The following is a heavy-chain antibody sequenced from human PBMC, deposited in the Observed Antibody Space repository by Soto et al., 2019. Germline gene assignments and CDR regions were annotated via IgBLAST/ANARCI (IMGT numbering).Heavy chain of an antibody. CDR3: ASRHCSGGSCYNPSFDS. CDR1: GASLSSISYY. Sequence: SETLSLTCTVSGASLSSISYYWGWIRQPPGKGLEWVGSIFFTGNIYYNPSLKSRVTISVDTSRNQFSLMVNSVTAADTAVYYCASRHCSGGSCYNPSFDSWDQGALVTVSS. V-gene: IGHV4-39*01. D-gene: IGHD2-15*01. J-gene: IGHJ4*02. CDR2: IFFTGNI.